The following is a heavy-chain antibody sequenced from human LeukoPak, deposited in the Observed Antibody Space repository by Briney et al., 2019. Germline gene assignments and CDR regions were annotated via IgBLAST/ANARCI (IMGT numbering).Heavy chain of an antibody. CDR2: IYPGDSQT. CDR3: ARQDGGGLYYFDY. V-gene: IGHV5-51*01. Sequence: GESLKISCKGFGCSFTFYWIAWVRQMPGKGLEWMGVIYPGDSQTRYSPSFQGQVTISADKSITTAYLQWSSLKASDTAMYYCARQDGGGLYYFDYWGQGALVTVSS. J-gene: IGHJ4*02. CDR1: GCSFTFYW. D-gene: IGHD4-23*01.